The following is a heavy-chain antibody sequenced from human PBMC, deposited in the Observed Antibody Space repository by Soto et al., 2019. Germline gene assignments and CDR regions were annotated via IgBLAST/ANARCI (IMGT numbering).Heavy chain of an antibody. CDR3: AKSPRYCSGGSCYSDYFDY. CDR2: ISGSGGST. CDR1: GFTFSSYA. Sequence: GGSLRLSCAASGFTFSSYAMSWVRQAPGKGLEWVSAISGSGGSTYYADSVKGRFTSSRDNSKNTLYLQMNSLRAEDTAVYYCAKSPRYCSGGSCYSDYFDYWGQGTLVTVSS. D-gene: IGHD2-15*01. V-gene: IGHV3-23*01. J-gene: IGHJ4*02.